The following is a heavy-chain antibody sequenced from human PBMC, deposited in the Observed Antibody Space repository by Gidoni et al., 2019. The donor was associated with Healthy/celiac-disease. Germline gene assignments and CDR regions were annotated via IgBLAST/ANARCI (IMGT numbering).Heavy chain of an antibody. CDR3: ARDVRYSSSWSHFDY. CDR1: GGSISSRDYY. Sequence: QLQLQESGPGLLKPSETLSLTCSVSGGSISSRDYYWGWVRQPPGKGLEWSGTIYYRGDTYYNPSLKSRVSISVVTSKNQFSLWLTSVTAADTAMYYCARDVRYSSSWSHFDYWGQGILVTVSS. J-gene: IGHJ4*02. V-gene: IGHV4-39*07. D-gene: IGHD6-13*01. CDR2: IYYRGDT.